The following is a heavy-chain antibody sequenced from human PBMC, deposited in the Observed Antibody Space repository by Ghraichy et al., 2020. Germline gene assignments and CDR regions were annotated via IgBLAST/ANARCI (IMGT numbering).Heavy chain of an antibody. CDR2: ISGSGGST. CDR1: GFTFSSYA. V-gene: IGHV3-23*01. J-gene: IGHJ5*01. Sequence: GESLNISCAASGFTFSSYAMSWVRQAPGKGLEWVSVISGSGGSTHYADSVKGRFTISRDNSKNTLYLQMNSLRAEDTAVYYWAKDLLDGSGSYYRFDSWGQGTLVTVSS. CDR3: AKDLLDGSGSYYRFDS. D-gene: IGHD3-10*01.